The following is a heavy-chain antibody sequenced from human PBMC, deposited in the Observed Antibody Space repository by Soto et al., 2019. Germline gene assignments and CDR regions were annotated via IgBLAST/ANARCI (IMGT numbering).Heavy chain of an antibody. V-gene: IGHV1-46*01. D-gene: IGHD6-6*01. CDR2: INPSGGST. Sequence: GASVKVSCKASGYTFTNYYIHWVRQAPGQGLEWMGMINPSGGSTRYAQKFQGRVTMTSDTSTTTVYMELSGLTSEDTAVYYCAKDSILGSSRVFEYWGQGTLVTVSS. CDR3: AKDSILGSSRVFEY. J-gene: IGHJ4*02. CDR1: GYTFTNYY.